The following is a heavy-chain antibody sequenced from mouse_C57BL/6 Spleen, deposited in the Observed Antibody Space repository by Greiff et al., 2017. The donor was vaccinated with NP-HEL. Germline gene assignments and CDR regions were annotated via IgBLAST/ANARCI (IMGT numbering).Heavy chain of an antibody. CDR1: GYTFTDYY. CDR3: ARWDGMDY. Sequence: EVKLQQSGPELVKPGASVKISCKASGYTFTDYYMNWVKQSHGKSLEWIGDINPNNGGTSYNQKFKGKATLTVDKSSSTAYMELRSLTSEDSAVYYCARWDGMDYWGQGTTLTVSS. V-gene: IGHV1-26*01. D-gene: IGHD4-1*01. CDR2: INPNNGGT. J-gene: IGHJ2*01.